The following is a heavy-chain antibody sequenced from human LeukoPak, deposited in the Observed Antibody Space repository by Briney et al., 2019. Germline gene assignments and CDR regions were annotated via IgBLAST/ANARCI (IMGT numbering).Heavy chain of an antibody. CDR2: IFHSGIT. V-gene: IGHV4-4*02. CDR3: ASYCSGGSCYSGPLGY. J-gene: IGHJ4*02. D-gene: IGHD2-15*01. CDR1: GASISSSIW. Sequence: SETLSLTCDVSGASISSSIWWTWVRQPPGKGLEWIGEIFHSGITKYNPSLKSRVSISVDTSKNQFSLKLSSVTAADTAVYYCASYCSGGSCYSGPLGYWGQGTLVTVSS.